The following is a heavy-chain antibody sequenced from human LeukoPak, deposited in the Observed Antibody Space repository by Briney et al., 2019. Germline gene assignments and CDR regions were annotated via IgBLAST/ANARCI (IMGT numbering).Heavy chain of an antibody. J-gene: IGHJ4*02. D-gene: IGHD1-7*01. CDR3: TRLSGDNWNYGGNFDS. V-gene: IGHV3-30*04. Sequence: GRSLRLSCAASGFTFSNYAIHWVRQAPGKGLEWVAVISHDGSNKYYADSVKGRFTISRDNSKNTLYLQMNSLKTEDTAVYYCTRLSGDNWNYGGNFDSWGQGTLVTVSS. CDR1: GFTFSNYA. CDR2: ISHDGSNK.